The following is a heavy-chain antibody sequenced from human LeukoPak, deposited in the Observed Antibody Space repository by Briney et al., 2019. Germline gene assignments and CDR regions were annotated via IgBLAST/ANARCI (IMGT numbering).Heavy chain of an antibody. V-gene: IGHV1-46*01. Sequence: ASVKVSCKASGYTFTSYYIHWVRQAPGQGLEWMGIINPSGGGSRYTQKLQDRVTMTRDTSTSTVYMELSSLRYEDTAVYYCARGAVLRYFDWYLSGAYVWGQGTMVTVSS. CDR2: INPSGGGS. CDR3: ARGAVLRYFDWYLSGAYV. CDR1: GYTFTSYY. J-gene: IGHJ3*01. D-gene: IGHD3-9*01.